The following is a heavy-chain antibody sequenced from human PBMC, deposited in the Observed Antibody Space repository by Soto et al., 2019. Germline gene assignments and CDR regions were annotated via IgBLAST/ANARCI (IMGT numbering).Heavy chain of an antibody. CDR3: ARASLYYGYYYYYGMDV. J-gene: IGHJ6*02. Sequence: PSETLSLTCTVSGGSISSYYWSWIRQPPGKGLEWIGYIYYSGSTNYNPSLKSRVTISVDTSKNQFSLKLSSVTAADTAVYYCARASLYYGYYYYYGMDVRGQGTTVTVSS. CDR1: GGSISSYY. D-gene: IGHD3-16*01. CDR2: IYYSGST. V-gene: IGHV4-59*01.